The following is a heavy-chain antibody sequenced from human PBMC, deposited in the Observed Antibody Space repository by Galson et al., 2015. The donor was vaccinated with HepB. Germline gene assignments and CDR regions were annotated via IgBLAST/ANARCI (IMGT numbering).Heavy chain of an antibody. CDR1: GSSFSSYD. CDR3: ARDGRGGLRFVMFEY. J-gene: IGHJ4*02. CDR2: ISGDSGHI. V-gene: IGHV3-21*01. Sequence: SLRLSCAASGSSFSSYDINWVRQAPGKGLEWVSSISGDSGHIYYADAVRGRFTISRDNAMNSLYLEMNSLRAEDTAVYYCARDGRGGLRFVMFEYWGQGTLVTVSS. D-gene: IGHD3-16*01.